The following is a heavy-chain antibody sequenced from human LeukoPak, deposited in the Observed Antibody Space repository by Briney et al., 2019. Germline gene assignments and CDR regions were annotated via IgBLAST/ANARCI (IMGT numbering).Heavy chain of an antibody. CDR2: ISSSGSTT. V-gene: IGHV3-48*01. CDR3: AKDGPSPYRYYMDV. J-gene: IGHJ6*03. Sequence: GGSLRLSCTVSGFTVSSNSMNWVRQAPGKGLEWVSYISSSGSTTYYADSVKGRFTISRDTSRNTLYLQMISLRTEDTAVYYCAKDGPSPYRYYMDVWGKGTTVTISS. CDR1: GFTVSSNS.